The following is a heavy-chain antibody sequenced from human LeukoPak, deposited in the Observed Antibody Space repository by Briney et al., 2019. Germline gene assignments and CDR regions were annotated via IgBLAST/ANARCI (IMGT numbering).Heavy chain of an antibody. CDR3: ARIRGYSYGYRFDY. V-gene: IGHV4-34*01. D-gene: IGHD5-18*01. Sequence: SETLSLTCAVYGGSFSGYYWSWIRQPPGKGLEWIGEINHSGSTNYNPSLKSRVTISVDTSKNQFSLKLSSVTAADMAVYYCARIRGYSYGYRFDYWGQGTLVTVSS. CDR1: GGSFSGYY. J-gene: IGHJ4*02. CDR2: INHSGST.